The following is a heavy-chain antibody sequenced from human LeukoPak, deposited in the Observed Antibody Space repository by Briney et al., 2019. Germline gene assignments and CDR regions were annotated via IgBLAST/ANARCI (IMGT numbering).Heavy chain of an antibody. D-gene: IGHD1-26*01. Sequence: GASVTVSCTASGGTFSSYAISWVRQAPGQGLEWMGRIIPILGIANYAQKFQGRVTITADKSTSTAYMELSSLRSEDTAVYYCARVKVGATAVWDYWGQGTLVTVSS. CDR1: GGTFSSYA. J-gene: IGHJ4*02. CDR2: IIPILGIA. V-gene: IGHV1-69*04. CDR3: ARVKVGATAVWDY.